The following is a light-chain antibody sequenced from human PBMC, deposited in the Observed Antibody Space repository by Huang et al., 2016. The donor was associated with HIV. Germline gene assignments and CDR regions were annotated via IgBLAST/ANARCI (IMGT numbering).Light chain of an antibody. J-gene: IGKJ2*01. CDR1: QSLGSSS. CDR3: QRYGSSPPYT. CDR2: ATS. Sequence: EVVLTQSPDTLSLSPGERATLSCRASQSLGSSSLAWYQQKPGQAPRLLIYATSTRPTGIPDMFSGSGSGTDFSLTVTRLEPEDFAVYYCQRYGSSPPYTFGQGTKLEI. V-gene: IGKV3-20*01.